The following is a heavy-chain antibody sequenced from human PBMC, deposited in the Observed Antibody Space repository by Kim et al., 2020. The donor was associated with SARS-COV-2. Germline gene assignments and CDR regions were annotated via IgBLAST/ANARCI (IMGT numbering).Heavy chain of an antibody. D-gene: IGHD3-16*01. J-gene: IGHJ4*02. CDR1: GFTFSSYA. Sequence: GGSLRLSCAASGFTFSSYAMHWVRQAPGKGLEWVAVIWYDGSNKYYADSVKGRFTISRDNSKNTLYLQMNSLRAEDTAVYYCAKSPSGGYFDYWGQGTLVTVSS. CDR3: AKSPSGGYFDY. CDR2: IWYDGSNK. V-gene: IGHV3-33*06.